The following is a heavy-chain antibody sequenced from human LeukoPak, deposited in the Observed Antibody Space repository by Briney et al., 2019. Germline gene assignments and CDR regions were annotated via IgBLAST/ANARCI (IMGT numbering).Heavy chain of an antibody. Sequence: ASVKVSCKASGYTFTGYYMHWVRQAPGQGLEWMGWINPNSGGTNYAQKFQGRVTMTRDTSTSTVYMELSSLRSEDTAVYYCARGRGIAVAGTAFDYWGQGTLVTVSS. CDR2: INPNSGGT. CDR1: GYTFTGYY. CDR3: ARGRGIAVAGTAFDY. D-gene: IGHD6-19*01. J-gene: IGHJ4*02. V-gene: IGHV1-2*02.